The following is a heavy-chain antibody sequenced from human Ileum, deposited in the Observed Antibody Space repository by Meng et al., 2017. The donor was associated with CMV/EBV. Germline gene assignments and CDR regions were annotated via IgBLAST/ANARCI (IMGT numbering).Heavy chain of an antibody. CDR2: INHSGST. J-gene: IGHJ4*02. D-gene: IGHD4-23*01. V-gene: IGHV4-34*01. Sequence: SETLSLTCAVYGGSFSDYFWTWIRQPPGKGLEWIGEINHSGSTNYNPSLKSRVTISVDTSKNQFSRTLNSVTAADKAVYYCARGSVVNPLDYWGQGTLVTVSS. CDR1: GGSFSDYF. CDR3: ARGSVVNPLDY.